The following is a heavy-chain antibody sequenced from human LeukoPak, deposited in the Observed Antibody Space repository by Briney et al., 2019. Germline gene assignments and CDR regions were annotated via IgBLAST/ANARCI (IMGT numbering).Heavy chain of an antibody. J-gene: IGHJ5*02. CDR3: ARARTVLRFLEWFPWFDR. CDR2: IKQDGSER. CDR1: GFTFSSYW. Sequence: GGSLRLSCAASGFTFSSYWMSWVRQAPGKGLEWVANIKQDGSERYYVDSVKGRFTISRDNAKNSLYLQLNSLRAEDTAVYYCARARTVLRFLEWFPWFDRWGQGTLVTVSS. D-gene: IGHD3-3*01. V-gene: IGHV3-7*01.